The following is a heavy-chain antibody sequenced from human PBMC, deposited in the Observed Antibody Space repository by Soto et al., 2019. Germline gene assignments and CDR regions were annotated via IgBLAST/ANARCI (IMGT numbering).Heavy chain of an antibody. CDR3: ARGDYGGNSFSYYYYAMDV. CDR2: IIPIFYST. CDR1: GGTLNTYG. V-gene: IGHV1-69*13. Sequence: ASVKVSCKASGGTLNTYGINWVRQAPGQGLEWMGGIIPIFYSTKYAQKFQGRVAITADESTSTDYMELSSLRSEDTAVYYCARGDYGGNSFSYYYYAMDVWGQGTTVTVSS. D-gene: IGHD4-17*01. J-gene: IGHJ6*02.